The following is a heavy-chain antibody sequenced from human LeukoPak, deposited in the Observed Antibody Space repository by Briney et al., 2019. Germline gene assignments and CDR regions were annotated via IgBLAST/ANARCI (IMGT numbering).Heavy chain of an antibody. D-gene: IGHD6-13*01. CDR3: ARDAASRIAAAGAGYFDY. CDR1: GYTFTSYY. J-gene: IGHJ4*02. CDR2: INPSGGST. Sequence: APVKVSCKASGYTFTSYYMHWVRQAPGQGLEWMGIINPSGGSTSYAQKFQGRVTMTRDTSTSTVYMELSSLRSEDTAVYYCARDAASRIAAAGAGYFDYWGQGTLVTVSS. V-gene: IGHV1-46*01.